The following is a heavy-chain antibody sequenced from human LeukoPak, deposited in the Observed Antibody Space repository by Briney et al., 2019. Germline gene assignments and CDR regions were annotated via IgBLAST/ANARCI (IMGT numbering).Heavy chain of an antibody. CDR1: GGTFSSYT. Sequence: ASVKVSCKASGGTFSSYTISWVRQAPGQGLEWMGRIIPILGIANYAQKFQGRVTITAYKSTSTAYMELNSLRSEDTAVYYCARDQAPYSSSSGAFDIWGQGTMVTVSS. CDR2: IIPILGIA. J-gene: IGHJ3*02. V-gene: IGHV1-69*04. D-gene: IGHD6-6*01. CDR3: ARDQAPYSSSSGAFDI.